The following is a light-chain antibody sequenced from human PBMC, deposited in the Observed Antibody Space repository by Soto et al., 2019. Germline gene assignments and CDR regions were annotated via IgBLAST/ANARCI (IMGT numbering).Light chain of an antibody. Sequence: EIVMTQSPATLSVSPGERATLSCRASQSVSSNLAWYQQKPGQAPRLLIYGASTRATGIPARFSGSGSGTEITLSISGVQSEDFAVYYCQQYNNWPPWTFGQGTKVEIK. CDR1: QSVSSN. J-gene: IGKJ1*01. CDR2: GAS. CDR3: QQYNNWPPWT. V-gene: IGKV3-15*01.